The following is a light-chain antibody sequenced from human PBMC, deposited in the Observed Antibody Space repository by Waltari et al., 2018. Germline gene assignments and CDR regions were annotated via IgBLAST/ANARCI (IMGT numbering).Light chain of an antibody. Sequence: DIQLTQSPSFLSASVGDRVTITCRASQGISSYLAWYQQKPGTAPNLLIYVASTLQSGVPSRFSGSGSGTEFTLTISDLQPEDFATYCCQQLNTFPRLTFGPGTKVEIK. CDR1: QGISSY. V-gene: IGKV1-9*01. CDR3: QQLNTFPRLT. J-gene: IGKJ3*01. CDR2: VAS.